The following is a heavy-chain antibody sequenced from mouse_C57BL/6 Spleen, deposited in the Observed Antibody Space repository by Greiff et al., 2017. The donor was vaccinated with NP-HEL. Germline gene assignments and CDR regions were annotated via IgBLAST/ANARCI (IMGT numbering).Heavy chain of an antibody. CDR1: GYSFTGYF. CDR2: INPYNGDT. CDR3: ARNMYYYGSSYEGYYAMDY. V-gene: IGHV1-20*01. J-gene: IGHJ4*01. D-gene: IGHD1-1*01. Sequence: EVQLVESGPELVKPGDSVKISCKASGYSFTGYFMNWVMQSHGKSLEWIGRINPYNGDTFYNQKFKGKATLTVDKSSSTAHMELRSLTSEDSAVYYCARNMYYYGSSYEGYYAMDYWGQGTSVTVSS.